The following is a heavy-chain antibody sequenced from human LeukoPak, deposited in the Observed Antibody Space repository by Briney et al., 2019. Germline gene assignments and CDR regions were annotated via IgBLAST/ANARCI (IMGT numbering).Heavy chain of an antibody. CDR3: AKAPSAMVRGVIVQWFDP. Sequence: GGSLRLSCAASGFTFSSYGMHWVRQAPGKGLEWVAVISYDGSNKYYADSVKGRFTISRDNSKNTLYLQMNSLRAEDTAVYYCAKAPSAMVRGVIVQWFDPWGQGTLVTVSS. V-gene: IGHV3-30*18. J-gene: IGHJ5*02. D-gene: IGHD3-10*01. CDR2: ISYDGSNK. CDR1: GFTFSSYG.